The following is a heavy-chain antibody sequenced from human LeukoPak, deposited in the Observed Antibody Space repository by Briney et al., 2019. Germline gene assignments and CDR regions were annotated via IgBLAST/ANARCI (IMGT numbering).Heavy chain of an antibody. V-gene: IGHV3-48*01. CDR3: ARGDSGSKD. CDR2: ISSDSATK. Sequence: GGSLRLSRAASGFTFSNYNMNLVRQAPGKGLEWVSYISSDSATKYYADSVKGRFTISRDNAKDSLYLQMNSLRAEDTAVYYCARGDSGSKDWGQGTLVTVSS. CDR1: GFTFSNYN. J-gene: IGHJ4*02. D-gene: IGHD5-12*01.